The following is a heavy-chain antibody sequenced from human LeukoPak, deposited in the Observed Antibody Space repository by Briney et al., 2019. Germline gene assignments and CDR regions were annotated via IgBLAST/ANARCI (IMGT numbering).Heavy chain of an antibody. CDR1: GFTFGSFA. Sequence: GGSLRLSCEASGFTFGSFAMSWVRQAPGKGLEWLSGISASGHYIYYADSVKGRFTISRDNSKNTLYIEMNSLRAEDTAVYYCARDGSWGDYQFYFMDVWGKGTTVTVSS. V-gene: IGHV3-23*01. J-gene: IGHJ6*03. CDR2: ISASGHYI. D-gene: IGHD3-16*01. CDR3: ARDGSWGDYQFYFMDV.